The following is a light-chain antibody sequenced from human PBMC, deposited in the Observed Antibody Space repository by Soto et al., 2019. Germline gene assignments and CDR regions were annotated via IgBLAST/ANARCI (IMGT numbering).Light chain of an antibody. J-gene: IGLJ2*01. CDR1: SSDVGGYNY. Sequence: QSALTQPASVSGSPGQSITVSCIGTSSDVGGYNYVSWYQQHPGKAPKLMIHDVSDRPSGVSNRFSGSKSGNTASLTISGLQAEDEAYYYCSSYASSNTQGFGGGTKLTVL. CDR3: SSYASSNTQG. V-gene: IGLV2-14*01. CDR2: DVS.